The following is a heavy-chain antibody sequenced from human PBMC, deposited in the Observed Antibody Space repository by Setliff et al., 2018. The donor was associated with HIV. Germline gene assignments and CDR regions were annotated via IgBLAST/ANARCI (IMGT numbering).Heavy chain of an antibody. CDR2: IYHHGTT. D-gene: IGHD6-13*01. CDR3: ARGSLYSSSSCFDY. CDR1: GYSISSGYY. V-gene: IGHV4-38-2*02. J-gene: IGHJ4*02. Sequence: SETLSLTCTVSGYSISSGYYWGWIRQPPGKGLEWIGNIYHHGTTYYYPSLKGRVTISVDTSKNQFSLKLSSVTAADTAVYYCARGSLYSSSSCFDYWGQGTLVTVSS.